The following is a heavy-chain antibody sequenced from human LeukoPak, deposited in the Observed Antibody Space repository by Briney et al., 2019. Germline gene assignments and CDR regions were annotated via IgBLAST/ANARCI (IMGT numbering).Heavy chain of an antibody. J-gene: IGHJ4*02. CDR3: ARDTDV. CDR2: ISYSGST. Sequence: SETLSLTCTASGGSIISSNNYWGWFRQPPGRGLEWIGSISYSGSTYDNPSRKSRVTISADTSKAQFSLRLNSVTAADTAVYYCARDTDVWGQGTLVTVSS. V-gene: IGHV4-39*02. D-gene: IGHD4-17*01. CDR1: GGSIISSNNY.